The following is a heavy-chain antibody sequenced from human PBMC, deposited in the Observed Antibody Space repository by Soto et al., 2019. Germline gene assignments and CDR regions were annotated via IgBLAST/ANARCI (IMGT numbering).Heavy chain of an antibody. Sequence: GGSLRLSCAASGFTFSSYGMHWVRQAPGKGLEWVAVISYDGSNKYYADSVKGRFTISRDNSKNTLYLQMNSLRAEDTAVYYCAREIAAADYYYGMDVWGQGTTVTVSS. CDR2: ISYDGSNK. D-gene: IGHD6-13*01. CDR3: AREIAAADYYYGMDV. CDR1: GFTFSSYG. J-gene: IGHJ6*02. V-gene: IGHV3-30*03.